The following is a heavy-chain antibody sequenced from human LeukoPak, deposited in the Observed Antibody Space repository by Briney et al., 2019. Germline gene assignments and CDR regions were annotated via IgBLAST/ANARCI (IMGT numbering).Heavy chain of an antibody. V-gene: IGHV1-18*01. D-gene: IGHD6-13*01. Sequence: ASVKVSCKASGYTFTSHGISWVRQAPGQGLEWMGWISAYNGNTNYAQKLQGRVTMTTDTSTSTAYMELRSLRSDDTAVYYCAREQLAAAGYYYYGMDVWGQGTTVTVSS. CDR3: AREQLAAAGYYYYGMDV. CDR1: GYTFTSHG. J-gene: IGHJ6*02. CDR2: ISAYNGNT.